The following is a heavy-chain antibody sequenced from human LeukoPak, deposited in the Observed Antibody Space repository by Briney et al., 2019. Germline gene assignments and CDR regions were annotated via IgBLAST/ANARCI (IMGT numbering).Heavy chain of an antibody. CDR3: ARNYYDSSGYYYRGSFDY. CDR2: IWYDGSNK. Sequence: TGGSLRLSCAASGFTFSSYGMHWVRQAPGKGLEWVAVIWYDGSNKYYADSVKGRFTISRDNSKNTLYLQMNSLRAEDTAVYYCARNYYDSSGYYYRGSFDYWGQGTLVTVSS. J-gene: IGHJ4*02. V-gene: IGHV3-33*01. D-gene: IGHD3-22*01. CDR1: GFTFSSYG.